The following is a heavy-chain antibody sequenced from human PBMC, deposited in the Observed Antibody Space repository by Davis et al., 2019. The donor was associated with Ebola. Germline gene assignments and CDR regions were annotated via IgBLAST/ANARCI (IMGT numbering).Heavy chain of an antibody. CDR3: ARGGVQWFGELLSQRGHYYMDV. V-gene: IGHV4-59*01. Sequence: GSLRLSCTVSGGSISSYYWSWIRQPPGKGLEWIGYIYYSGSTNYNPSLKSRVTISVDMSKNQFSLKLRSVTAADTAMYYCARGGVQWFGELLSQRGHYYMDVWGKGTTLIVSS. CDR2: IYYSGST. J-gene: IGHJ6*03. D-gene: IGHD3-10*01. CDR1: GGSISSYY.